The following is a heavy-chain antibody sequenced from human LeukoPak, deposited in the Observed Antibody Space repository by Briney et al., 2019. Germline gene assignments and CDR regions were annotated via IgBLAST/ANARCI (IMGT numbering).Heavy chain of an antibody. V-gene: IGHV3-53*05. CDR1: GFTVSSNY. CDR3: AKGYCGGDCHFDY. J-gene: IGHJ4*02. D-gene: IGHD2-21*01. CDR2: IYSGGST. Sequence: GGSLRLSCAASGFTVSSNYMSWVRQAPGKGLEWVSVIYSGGSTYYADSVKGRFTISRDNSKNSLYLQMNSLRAEDTALYYCAKGYCGGDCHFDYWGQGTLVTVSS.